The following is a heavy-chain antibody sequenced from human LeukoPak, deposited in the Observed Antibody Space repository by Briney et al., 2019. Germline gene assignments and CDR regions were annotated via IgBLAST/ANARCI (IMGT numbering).Heavy chain of an antibody. CDR2: IHYSGST. D-gene: IGHD3-22*01. CDR3: AREYYGSSGYYNDY. V-gene: IGHV4-59*01. J-gene: IGHJ4*02. Sequence: PSETLSLTCTVSGGSISSYYWSWIRQPPGKGLEWIGYIHYSGSTSYNPSLKSRVAISVDTSKNQFSLKLSSVTAADTAVYYCAREYYGSSGYYNDYWGQGALVTVSS. CDR1: GGSISSYY.